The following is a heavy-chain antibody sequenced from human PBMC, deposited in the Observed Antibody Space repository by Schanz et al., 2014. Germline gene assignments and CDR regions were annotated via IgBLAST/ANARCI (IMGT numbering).Heavy chain of an antibody. J-gene: IGHJ6*02. V-gene: IGHV3-33*08. Sequence: VQLVESGGGVVQPGRSLRLSCAASGFTFSTHAMHWVRQAPGKGLEWVAVISYDGSFKNYADSVRGRFTISRDNSKNTLFLQMNSLRAEDTAVYYCARDFLLEQLGYSHYYYAMDVWGQGTTVTVSS. CDR3: ARDFLLEQLGYSHYYYAMDV. CDR1: GFTFSTHA. CDR2: ISYDGSFK. D-gene: IGHD2-15*01.